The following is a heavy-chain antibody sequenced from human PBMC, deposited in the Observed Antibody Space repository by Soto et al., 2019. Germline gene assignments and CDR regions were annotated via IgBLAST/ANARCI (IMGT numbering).Heavy chain of an antibody. D-gene: IGHD3-16*02. V-gene: IGHV3-23*01. CDR3: ANAEHPRRSIGFDY. CDR2: ISATGGST. Sequence: QPGGSLRLSCAGSGFTFASYVMTWVRQAPGKGLEWVSSISATGGSTYYAGSVKGRFTISRDNSKNTLFLQMNSPRAEDTAIYYCANAEHPRRSIGFDYWGQGTLVTVSS. CDR1: GFTFASYV. J-gene: IGHJ4*02.